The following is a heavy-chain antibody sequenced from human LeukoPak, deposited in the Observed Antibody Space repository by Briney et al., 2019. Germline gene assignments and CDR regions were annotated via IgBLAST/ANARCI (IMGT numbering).Heavy chain of an antibody. J-gene: IGHJ5*02. CDR1: GYTFTSYG. Sequence: ASVQVSCQASGYTFTSYGISWVRQAPGQGLDWMGWISAYNGDTNYARKLQGRVTMTTDTSTSTAYMELRSLRSDNTAVYYCARDSRHSSFIVVVPAASGFDPWGQGTLVTVSS. CDR3: ARDSRHSSFIVVVPAASGFDP. V-gene: IGHV1-18*01. CDR2: ISAYNGDT. D-gene: IGHD2-2*01.